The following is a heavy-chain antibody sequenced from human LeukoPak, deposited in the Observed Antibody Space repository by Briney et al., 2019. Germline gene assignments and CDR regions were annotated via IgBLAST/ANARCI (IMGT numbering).Heavy chain of an antibody. Sequence: SQTLSLTCTVSGGSISSGSYYWSWIRQPAGEGLEWIGRIYTSGSIDYNPSLKSRVIISVDTSKNQFSLKLTSVTAADTAVYYCAGDYGSGSYRFDYWGQGTLVTGSS. V-gene: IGHV4-61*02. CDR2: IYTSGSI. CDR1: GGSISSGSYY. J-gene: IGHJ4*02. D-gene: IGHD3-10*01. CDR3: AGDYGSGSYRFDY.